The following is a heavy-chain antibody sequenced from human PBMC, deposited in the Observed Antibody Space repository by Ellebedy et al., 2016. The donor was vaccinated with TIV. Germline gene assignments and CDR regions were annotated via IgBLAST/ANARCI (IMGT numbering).Heavy chain of an antibody. CDR2: INPSGGST. CDR1: GYTFSSYY. V-gene: IGHV1-46*04. CDR3: ARARSSGWLHTPDY. Sequence: AASVKVSCKASGYTFSSYYMHWVRQAPGQGLEWMGIINPSGGSTTYAQKLQGRLTMTRDTSTSTVYMELSSLRSEDTAVYYCARARSSGWLHTPDYWGQGLLATVSS. J-gene: IGHJ4*02. D-gene: IGHD6-19*01.